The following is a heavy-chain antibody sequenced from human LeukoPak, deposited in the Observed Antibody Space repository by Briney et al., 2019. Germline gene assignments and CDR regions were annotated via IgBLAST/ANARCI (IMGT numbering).Heavy chain of an antibody. J-gene: IGHJ5*02. V-gene: IGHV4-34*01. CDR1: GGSFSGYY. CDR2: INHSGST. CDR3: ARGHVRFDP. Sequence: PSETLSLTCAVYGGSFSGYYWSWIRQPPGKGLEWIGEINHSGSTNYNPSLKSRVTIPVDTSKNQFSLKLSSVTAADTAVYYCARGHVRFDPWGQGTLVTVSS.